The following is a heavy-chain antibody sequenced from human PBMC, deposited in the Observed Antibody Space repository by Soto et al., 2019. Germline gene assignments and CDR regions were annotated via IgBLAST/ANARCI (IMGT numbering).Heavy chain of an antibody. CDR1: GFTFSSYW. CDR2: IKGDGTNT. D-gene: IGHD5-12*01. Sequence: EVQLVESGGGLVQFGGSLRLSCAASGFTFSSYWMHWVRQVPGKGLVWVSRIKGDGTNTGYADSVKGRFTISRDNVKNTLYRQMNSLRAEDTAVYYCARGLSGYYGLDYWGQGTLVTVSS. J-gene: IGHJ4*02. V-gene: IGHV3-74*01. CDR3: ARGLSGYYGLDY.